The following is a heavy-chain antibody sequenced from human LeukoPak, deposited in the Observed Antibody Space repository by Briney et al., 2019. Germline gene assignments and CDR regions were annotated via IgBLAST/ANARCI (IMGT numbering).Heavy chain of an antibody. Sequence: SETLSLTCTVSGVSISSSNNFWGWIRQPPGKGLGWIGSVHYRGTTYYIPSLKSRVTISVDTSKNQFSLKLSSVTAADTAVYYCARHEEEDGYNAKTFDFWGQGTLVTVSS. V-gene: IGHV4-39*01. CDR3: ARHEEEDGYNAKTFDF. D-gene: IGHD5-24*01. CDR2: VHYRGTT. CDR1: GVSISSSNNF. J-gene: IGHJ4*02.